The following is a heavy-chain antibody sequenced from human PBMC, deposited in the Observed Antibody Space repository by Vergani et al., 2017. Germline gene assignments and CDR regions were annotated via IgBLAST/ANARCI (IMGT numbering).Heavy chain of an antibody. CDR1: GFTFSSYW. V-gene: IGHV3-7*01. CDR2: IKQDGSEK. Sequence: VQLVESGGGVVQPGRSLRLSCAASGFTFSSYWMSWVRQATGKGLEWVANIKQDGSEKYYVDSVKGRFTISRDNAKNSLYLQMNSLRAEDTAVYYCARDHVVGAAADYWGQGTLVTVSS. D-gene: IGHD1-26*01. J-gene: IGHJ4*02. CDR3: ARDHVVGAAADY.